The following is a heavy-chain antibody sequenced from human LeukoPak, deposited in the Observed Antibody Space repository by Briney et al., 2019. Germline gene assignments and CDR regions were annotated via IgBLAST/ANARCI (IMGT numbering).Heavy chain of an antibody. CDR1: GYSFTSYW. V-gene: IGHV3-23*01. D-gene: IGHD6-13*01. J-gene: IGHJ4*02. Sequence: GESLKISCKGSGYSFTSYWIGWVRQAPGKGLEWVSAISGSGGSTYYADSVKGRFTISRDNSKNTLYLQMNSLRAEDTAVYYCAKTDRAAADVFFDYWGQGTLVTVSS. CDR3: AKTDRAAADVFFDY. CDR2: ISGSGGST.